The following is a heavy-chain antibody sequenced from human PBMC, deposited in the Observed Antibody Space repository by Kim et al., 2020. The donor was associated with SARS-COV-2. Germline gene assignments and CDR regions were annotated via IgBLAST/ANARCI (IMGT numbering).Heavy chain of an antibody. V-gene: IGHV4-34*01. CDR2: INHSGST. Sequence: SETLSLTCAVYGGSFSGYYWSWIRQPPGKGLEWIGEINHSGSTNYNPSLKSRVTISVDTSKNQFSLKLSSVTAADTAVYYCARGLSTMVRGVIKNPGNYWGQGPLVTVSS. CDR3: ARGLSTMVRGVIKNPGNY. CDR1: GGSFSGYY. D-gene: IGHD3-10*01. J-gene: IGHJ4*02.